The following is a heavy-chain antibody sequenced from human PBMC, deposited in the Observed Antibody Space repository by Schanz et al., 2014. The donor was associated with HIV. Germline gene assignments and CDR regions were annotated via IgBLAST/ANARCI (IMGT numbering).Heavy chain of an antibody. D-gene: IGHD3-16*01. CDR3: ARENWGVGDY. CDR1: GISLTNNA. CDR2: ITLDGTEK. Sequence: EVQQVLESGGGLVQPGGSLRLSCAASGISLTNNAMTWVRQAPGKGLEWVASITLDGTEKYSMDSMKGRFTISRDNAKNSLFLLMNNLRVEDTAVYYCARENWGVGDYWGQGTLVTVSS. V-gene: IGHV3-7*01. J-gene: IGHJ4*02.